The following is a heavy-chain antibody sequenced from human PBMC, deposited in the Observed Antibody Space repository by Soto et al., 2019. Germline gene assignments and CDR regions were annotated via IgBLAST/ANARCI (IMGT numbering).Heavy chain of an antibody. V-gene: IGHV1-2*02. Sequence: ASVKVSCKASGYTFSGFYMHWVRQAPGQGLEWMGWINPNSGGTKSAEKFQGRVTTTRDTSISTAYMELSRLTSDDTAVYYCASAAVTGTAGLDFWGQGTQVTAPQ. CDR2: INPNSGGT. CDR1: GYTFSGFY. CDR3: ASAAVTGTAGLDF. J-gene: IGHJ4*02. D-gene: IGHD6-19*01.